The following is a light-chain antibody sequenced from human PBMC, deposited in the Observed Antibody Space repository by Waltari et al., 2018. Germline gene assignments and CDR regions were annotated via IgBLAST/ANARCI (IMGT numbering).Light chain of an antibody. CDR1: QSILYRFDNKNY. Sequence: DIVMTQSPDSLAVSLGERATINCRSSQSILYRFDNKNYLAWYQQRPGQAPRLLFYDASTRATGIPARFSGSGSGTEFTLTISSLQSEDFAVYYCQQYKNWPPLTFGGGTKVEIK. CDR2: DAS. V-gene: IGKV4-1*01. CDR3: QQYKNWPPLT. J-gene: IGKJ4*01.